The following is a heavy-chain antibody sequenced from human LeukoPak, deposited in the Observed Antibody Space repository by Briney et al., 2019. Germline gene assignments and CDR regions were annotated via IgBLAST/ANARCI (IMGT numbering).Heavy chain of an antibody. Sequence: PSETLSLTCTVSAGSISSYYWSWVRQPPGRGLEWIGHIYYSGSSNYNPSLMSRVTISVDTSKNQFSLKLRSVTAADTAVYYCARRGSGSYSPFDYWGQGTLVTVSS. J-gene: IGHJ4*02. CDR2: IYYSGSS. CDR1: AGSISSYY. CDR3: ARRGSGSYSPFDY. D-gene: IGHD3-10*01. V-gene: IGHV4-59*08.